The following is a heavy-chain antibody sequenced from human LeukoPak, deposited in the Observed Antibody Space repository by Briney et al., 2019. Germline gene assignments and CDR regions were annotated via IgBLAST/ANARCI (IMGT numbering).Heavy chain of an antibody. CDR1: XXSFXXXX. CDR3: ARGSSLGGLPYY. D-gene: IGHD3-16*01. V-gene: IGHV4-34*01. CDR2: XNXSGSX. J-gene: IGHJ4*02. Sequence: SETLSLTCAXYXXSFXXXXXXXXXXXXXXXXXWXGEXNXSGSXNYXPSLXSXVTISVDTSKNQFSLKLNSVTAADTAVYYCARGSSLGGLPYYWGQGTLVTVSS.